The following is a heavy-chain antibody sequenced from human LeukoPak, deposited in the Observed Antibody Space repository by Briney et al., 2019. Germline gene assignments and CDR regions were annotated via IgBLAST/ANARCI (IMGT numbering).Heavy chain of an antibody. CDR2: IYTSGST. J-gene: IGHJ3*02. Sequence: SETLSLTCTVSGGSISSYYWSWIRQPAGKGLEWIGRIYTSGSTNYNPSLKSRVTISVDTSKNQFSLKLSSVTAADTAVYYCARGRDIVVVPATNAFDIWGQGTMATVSS. CDR3: ARGRDIVVVPATNAFDI. D-gene: IGHD2-2*01. CDR1: GGSISSYY. V-gene: IGHV4-4*07.